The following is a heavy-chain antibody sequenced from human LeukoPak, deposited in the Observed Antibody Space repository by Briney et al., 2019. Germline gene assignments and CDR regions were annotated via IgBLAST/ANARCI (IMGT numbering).Heavy chain of an antibody. V-gene: IGHV1-8*01. J-gene: IGHJ5*02. Sequence: ASVKVSCKASGYTFTSYDINWVRQATGQGLEWMGWMNPNSGNTGYAQKLQGRVTMTRNTSISTAYMELSSLRSEDTAVYYCARPIVATIMGPYNWFDPWGQGTLVTVSS. CDR3: ARPIVATIMGPYNWFDP. D-gene: IGHD5-12*01. CDR1: GYTFTSYD. CDR2: MNPNSGNT.